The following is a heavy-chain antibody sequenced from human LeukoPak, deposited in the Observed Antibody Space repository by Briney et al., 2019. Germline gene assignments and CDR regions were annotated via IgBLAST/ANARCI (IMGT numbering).Heavy chain of an antibody. CDR2: ISSGGGGNT. J-gene: IGHJ3*02. CDR1: RFTFTDYS. V-gene: IGHV3-23*01. CDR3: GKNRYSGSLSPFDI. Sequence: GGSLRLSCVASRFTFTDYSMNWVRQAPGKGLEWVSYISSGGGGNTYYADSVKGRFTISRDNSKNTLYLQMNSLRAEDTAVYYCGKNRYSGSLSPFDIWGQGTMVTVSS. D-gene: IGHD1-26*01.